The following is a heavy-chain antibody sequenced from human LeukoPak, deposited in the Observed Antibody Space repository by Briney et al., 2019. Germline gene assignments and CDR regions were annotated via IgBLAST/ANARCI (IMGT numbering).Heavy chain of an antibody. CDR3: ARPLLSRTDV. Sequence: PSETLSLTCTVSGASISRGSYYWGWIRQPPGKGLEWIGSIYYSGSTYYNPSLKSRVTISIDTSKKQFSLKLNSVTAADTAVYYCARPLLSRTDVWGRGTTVTVSS. J-gene: IGHJ6*02. CDR1: GASISRGSYY. V-gene: IGHV4-39*01. CDR2: IYYSGST. D-gene: IGHD2-2*01.